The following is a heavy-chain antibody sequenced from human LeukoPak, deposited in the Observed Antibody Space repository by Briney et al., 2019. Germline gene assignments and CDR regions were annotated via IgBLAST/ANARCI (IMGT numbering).Heavy chain of an antibody. Sequence: GGSLRLSCAASGFTFSSYWMHWVRQAPGKGLVWVSRINTDGSITSYADSVKGRFTISRDNAKNTLYLQMNSLRAGDTAVYYCARYYYDSSGYYMFDPWGQGTLVTVSS. J-gene: IGHJ5*02. CDR2: INTDGSIT. CDR3: ARYYYDSSGYYMFDP. CDR1: GFTFSSYW. V-gene: IGHV3-74*01. D-gene: IGHD3-22*01.